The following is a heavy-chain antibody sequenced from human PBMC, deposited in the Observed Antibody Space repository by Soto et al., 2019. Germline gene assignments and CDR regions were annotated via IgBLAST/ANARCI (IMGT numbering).Heavy chain of an antibody. D-gene: IGHD3-22*01. CDR1: GYTFTNYG. V-gene: IGHV1-18*01. Sequence: ASVKVSCKTSGYTFTNYGITWVRQAPGQGLEWMGWISAYNGNTGYTQKLQGRVTITTDTSTSTAYMELRSLRSDDTAVYYCARDLGYYYDNSGFYSYFQYWGQGTLVTVSS. CDR2: ISAYNGNT. J-gene: IGHJ1*01. CDR3: ARDLGYYYDNSGFYSYFQY.